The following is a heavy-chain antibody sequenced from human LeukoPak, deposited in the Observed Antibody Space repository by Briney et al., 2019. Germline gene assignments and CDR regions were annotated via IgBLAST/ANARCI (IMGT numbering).Heavy chain of an antibody. CDR3: ARGSRNYYGSGSYYPYYYYGMDV. CDR2: IIPIFGTA. D-gene: IGHD3-10*01. CDR1: GGTFSSYA. J-gene: IGHJ6*02. Sequence: SVKVSCKASGGTFSSYAISWVRQAPGQGLEWMGGIIPIFGTANYAQKFQGRVTITADESTSTAYMEPSSLRSEDTAVYYCARGSRNYYGSGSYYPYYYYGMDVWGQGTTVTVSS. V-gene: IGHV1-69*13.